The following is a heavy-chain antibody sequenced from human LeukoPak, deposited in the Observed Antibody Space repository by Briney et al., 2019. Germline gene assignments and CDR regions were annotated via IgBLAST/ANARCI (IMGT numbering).Heavy chain of an antibody. CDR2: IRQDGDTK. CDR3: TKGVEYYYYYGMDV. V-gene: IGHV3-7*03. Sequence: SGGSLRLSCAASGFPFNAYWMTWVRQAPGKGLEWVANIRQDGDTKYYVDSVKGRFTISRDNAKNSLYMQMNSLRAEDTALYYCTKGVEYYYYYGMDVWGQGTTVTVSS. CDR1: GFPFNAYW. J-gene: IGHJ6*02. D-gene: IGHD1-1*01.